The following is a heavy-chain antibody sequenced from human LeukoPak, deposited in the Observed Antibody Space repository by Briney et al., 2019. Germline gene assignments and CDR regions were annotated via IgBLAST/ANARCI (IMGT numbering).Heavy chain of an antibody. Sequence: ASVKVFCKASGYTFTGYYMHWVRQAPGQGLEWMGWINPSGGSTSYAQKFQGRVTMTRDMSTSTVYMELSSLRSEDTAVYYCARERYYYDSSGYYTDAFDIWGQGTMVTVSS. J-gene: IGHJ3*02. CDR2: INPSGGST. D-gene: IGHD3-22*01. V-gene: IGHV1-46*01. CDR1: GYTFTGYY. CDR3: ARERYYYDSSGYYTDAFDI.